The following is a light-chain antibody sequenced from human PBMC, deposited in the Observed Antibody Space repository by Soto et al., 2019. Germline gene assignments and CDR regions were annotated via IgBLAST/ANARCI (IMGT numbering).Light chain of an antibody. V-gene: IGKV3-11*01. CDR3: QQRSNLPGA. Sequence: ETILTQSPATLSLSPGQGATLSCRASQSVSSSLAWYPQKPGQAPRLLIYAASISATGIPARFSGSVSGTDFTLPISSLEPEDFAIYYCQQRSNLPGAFGQGPKLEIK. CDR2: AAS. CDR1: QSVSSS. J-gene: IGKJ2*01.